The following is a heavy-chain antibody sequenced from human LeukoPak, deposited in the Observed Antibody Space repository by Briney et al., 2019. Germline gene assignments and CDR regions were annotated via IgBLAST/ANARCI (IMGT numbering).Heavy chain of an antibody. V-gene: IGHV3-9*01. CDR1: GSTFNDYA. CDR2: IYWDGGGV. J-gene: IGHJ6*02. Sequence: PGGSLRLSCAVSGSTFNDYAMHWVRQAPGKGLEWVSGIYWDGGGVGYADSVKGRFTISRDKAKNSLYLQMNSLRPEDTALYYCGKDLKPGGMDVWSQGTTVTVSS. CDR3: GKDLKPGGMDV.